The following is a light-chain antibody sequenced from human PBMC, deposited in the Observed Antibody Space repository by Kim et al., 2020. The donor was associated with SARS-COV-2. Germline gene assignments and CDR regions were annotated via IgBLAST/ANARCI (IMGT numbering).Light chain of an antibody. CDR1: QSISSW. CDR3: QQYKSFWT. V-gene: IGKV1-5*03. CDR2: KAS. J-gene: IGKJ1*01. Sequence: DIQMTQSPSTLSASVGDRVTITCRASQSISSWLAWYQQKPGKAPKLLIYKASSLQSGVPARFSGSGSGTEFTLTISSLQPDDFATYYCQQYKSFWTFGLGTKVDIK.